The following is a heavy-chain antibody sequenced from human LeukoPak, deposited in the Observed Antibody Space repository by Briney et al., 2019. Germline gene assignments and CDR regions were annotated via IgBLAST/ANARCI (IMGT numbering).Heavy chain of an antibody. CDR1: GFTFSSYA. V-gene: IGHV3-30-3*01. J-gene: IGHJ4*02. CDR3: AKGPAPRLGEFSYHALVDY. D-gene: IGHD3-16*02. CDR2: ISYDGSSK. Sequence: PGGSLRLSCAASGFTFSSYAMHWVRQAPGKGLEWVAVISYDGSSKYYADSVKGRFTISRDNSKNTLYLQMNSLRAEDTAVYYCAKGPAPRLGEFSYHALVDYWGQGTLVTVSS.